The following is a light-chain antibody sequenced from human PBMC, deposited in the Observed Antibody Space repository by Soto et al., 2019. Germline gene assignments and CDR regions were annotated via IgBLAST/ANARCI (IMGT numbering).Light chain of an antibody. CDR2: EAS. V-gene: IGKV1-27*01. J-gene: IGKJ1*01. CDR3: QKYNDAPRT. CDR1: QGISNY. Sequence: QMTQSPSSLSASVGDRVTITCRASQGISNYLAWYQQKPGGAPKLLIYEASTLQSGVPSRFSGSGSGADFTLTISSLQPEDVAIYYCQKYNDAPRTFGQGTRVEMK.